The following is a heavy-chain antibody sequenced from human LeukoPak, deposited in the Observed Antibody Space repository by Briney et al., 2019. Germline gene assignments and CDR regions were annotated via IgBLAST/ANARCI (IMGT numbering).Heavy chain of an antibody. CDR2: IKQDGGET. V-gene: IGHV3-7*01. J-gene: IGHJ4*02. D-gene: IGHD2-15*01. Sequence: GGSLRLSCAASGFTFSSYWMSWVRQAPGKGLEWVANIKQDGGETFYVDSVKGRFTISRDNAKNSLYLQMNSLRAEDTAVYYCAKPYCSGGSCYWFSAFDYWGQGTLVTVSS. CDR3: AKPYCSGGSCYWFSAFDY. CDR1: GFTFSSYW.